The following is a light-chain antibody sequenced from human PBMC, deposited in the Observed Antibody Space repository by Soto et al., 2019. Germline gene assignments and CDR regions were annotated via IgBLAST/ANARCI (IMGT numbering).Light chain of an antibody. CDR3: QQRSNWPRT. Sequence: ELVWTQSPVTLSCSTKRKATLXXRASQSVSSYLAWYQQKPGQAPRLXIYEASNRATGIPARFSGSGSGTDFTLTISSLEPEDFAVYSCQQRSNWPRTFGQGTNVEIK. V-gene: IGKV3-11*01. CDR1: QSVSSY. J-gene: IGKJ1*01. CDR2: EAS.